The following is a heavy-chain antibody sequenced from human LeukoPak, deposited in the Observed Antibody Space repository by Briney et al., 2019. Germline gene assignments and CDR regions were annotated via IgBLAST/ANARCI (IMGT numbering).Heavy chain of an antibody. CDR1: GFTFDDYG. Sequence: PGGSLRLSCAASGFTFDDYGMSWVRQAPGKGLEWVSGINWNGGSTGYADSVKGRFTISRDNAENSLYLQMNSLRAEDTALYHCARDKDYYYGMDVWGQGTTVTVSS. J-gene: IGHJ6*02. V-gene: IGHV3-20*01. CDR2: INWNGGST. CDR3: ARDKDYYYGMDV.